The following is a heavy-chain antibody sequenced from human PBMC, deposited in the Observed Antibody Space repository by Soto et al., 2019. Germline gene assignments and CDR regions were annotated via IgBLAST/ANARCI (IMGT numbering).Heavy chain of an antibody. D-gene: IGHD4-4*01. CDR3: AKDLRQSCFDY. CDR2: ISYDGSNK. Sequence: QVQLVESGGGVVQPGRSLRLSCAASGFTFSSYGMHWVRQAPGKGLEWVAVISYDGSNKYYADSVKGRFTISRDNSKNTLYLQMNSLRAEDTAVYYCAKDLRQSCFDYWGQGTLVTVSS. CDR1: GFTFSSYG. V-gene: IGHV3-30*18. J-gene: IGHJ4*02.